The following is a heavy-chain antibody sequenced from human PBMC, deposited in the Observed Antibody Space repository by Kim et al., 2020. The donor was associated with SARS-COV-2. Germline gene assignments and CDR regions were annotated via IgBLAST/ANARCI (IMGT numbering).Heavy chain of an antibody. CDR3: AKDIRYCSSTSCRRYYYYYGMDV. J-gene: IGHJ6*02. V-gene: IGHV3-33*06. CDR1: GFTFSSYG. CDR2: IWYDGSNK. D-gene: IGHD2-2*01. Sequence: GGSLRLSCAASGFTFSSYGMHWVRQAPGKGLEWVAVIWYDGSNKYYADSVKGRFTISRDNSKNTLYLQMNSLRAEDTAVYYCAKDIRYCSSTSCRRYYYYYGMDVWGQGTTVTVSS.